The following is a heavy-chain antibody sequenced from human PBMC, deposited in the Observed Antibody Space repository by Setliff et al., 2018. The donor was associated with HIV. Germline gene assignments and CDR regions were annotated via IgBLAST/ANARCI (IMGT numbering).Heavy chain of an antibody. J-gene: IGHJ6*02. Sequence: SETLSLTCTVSGGSISSNNYYWGWIRQPPGQGMAWIGRIYYSGSTFYNPSLKSRLTISVDTSKNQFPLKLSSVTAADTAVYYCARDGESYDYYGSGSSRLPYYYYGMDVWGQGATVTVS. D-gene: IGHD3-10*01. CDR2: IYYSGST. CDR3: ARDGESYDYYGSGSSRLPYYYYGMDV. CDR1: GGSISSNNYY. V-gene: IGHV4-39*06.